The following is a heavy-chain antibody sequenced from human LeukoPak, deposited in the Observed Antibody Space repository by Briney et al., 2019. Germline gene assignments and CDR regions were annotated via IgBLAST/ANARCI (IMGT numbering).Heavy chain of an antibody. Sequence: QPGGSLRLSCAASGFTFSSYEMNWVRQAPGKGLEWVAHISSGGNVEYYLDSVRGRFTMSRDNAKSLLFLQMNSLRAEDTAVYYCAASMAGFNWFDPWGQGTLVTVSS. CDR2: ISSGGNVE. V-gene: IGHV3-48*03. J-gene: IGHJ5*02. D-gene: IGHD6-19*01. CDR3: AASMAGFNWFDP. CDR1: GFTFSSYE.